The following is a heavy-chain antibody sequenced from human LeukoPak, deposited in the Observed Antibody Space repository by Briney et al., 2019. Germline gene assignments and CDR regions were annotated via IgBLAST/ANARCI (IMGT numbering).Heavy chain of an antibody. D-gene: IGHD3-3*01. J-gene: IGHJ3*02. CDR2: ISSSSSYI. Sequence: GGSLRLSCAASGFTFSSYSMSWVRQAPGKGLEWVSSISSSSSYIYYADSVKGRFTISRDNAKNSLYLEMNSLRAEDTAMYYCARARITIFGVAHAFDIWGQGTMVTVSS. V-gene: IGHV3-21*01. CDR1: GFTFSSYS. CDR3: ARARITIFGVAHAFDI.